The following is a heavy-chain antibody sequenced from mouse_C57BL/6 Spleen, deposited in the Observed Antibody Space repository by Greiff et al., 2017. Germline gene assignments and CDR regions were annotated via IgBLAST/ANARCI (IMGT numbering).Heavy chain of an antibody. CDR3: ARRRLTEEAMDY. V-gene: IGHV5-6*02. CDR1: GFTFSSYG. Sequence: EVMLVESGGDLVKPGGSLKLSCAASGFTFSSYGMSWVRQTPDKRLEWVATISSGGSYTYYPDSVKGRFTISRDNAKNTLYLQMSSLKSEDTAMYYCARRRLTEEAMDYWGQGTSVTVSS. CDR2: ISSGGSYT. D-gene: IGHD1-1*01. J-gene: IGHJ4*01.